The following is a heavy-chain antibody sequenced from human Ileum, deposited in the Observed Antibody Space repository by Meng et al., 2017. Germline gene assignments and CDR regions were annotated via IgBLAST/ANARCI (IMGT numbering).Heavy chain of an antibody. Sequence: VQLHEPLPGQVKPSHTLSLTLTVSCDSISSGVYYWTWIRQHPGKGLEWIGYIYSSGGTYYTPSLKSLVTISLDTSKNQFSLRLSSVTAADTAVYYCARIGFCSGRSCYGFFDYWGQGTLVTVSS. CDR1: CDSISSGVYY. CDR2: IYSSGGT. J-gene: IGHJ4*02. D-gene: IGHD2-15*01. V-gene: IGHV4-31*01. CDR3: ARIGFCSGRSCYGFFDY.